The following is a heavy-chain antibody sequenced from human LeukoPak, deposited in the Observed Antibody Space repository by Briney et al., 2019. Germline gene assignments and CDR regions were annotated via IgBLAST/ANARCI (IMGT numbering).Heavy chain of an antibody. CDR3: ASPAWGTFGGVIA. CDR2: ISSSSSTI. D-gene: IGHD3-16*02. CDR1: GFTFSSYG. Sequence: GGSLRLSCAASGFTFSSYGMHWVRQAPGKGLEWVSYISSSSSTIYYADSVKGRFTISRDNAKNSLYLQMNSLRAEDTAVYYCASPAWGTFGGVIAWGQGALVTVSS. V-gene: IGHV3-48*01. J-gene: IGHJ5*02.